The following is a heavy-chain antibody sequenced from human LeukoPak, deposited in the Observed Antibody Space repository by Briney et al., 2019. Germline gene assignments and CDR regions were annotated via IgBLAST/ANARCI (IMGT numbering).Heavy chain of an antibody. V-gene: IGHV4-38-2*02. Sequence: PSETLSLTCIVSGYSISSGYYWGWIRQPPGEGLEWIGSIYHSGSTYDNPSLKSRVTISVDTSKNQFSLKLSSVTAADTAVYYCARGPGSSPVDYWGQGTLVTVSS. J-gene: IGHJ4*02. CDR3: ARGPGSSPVDY. D-gene: IGHD6-13*01. CDR1: GYSISSGYY. CDR2: IYHSGST.